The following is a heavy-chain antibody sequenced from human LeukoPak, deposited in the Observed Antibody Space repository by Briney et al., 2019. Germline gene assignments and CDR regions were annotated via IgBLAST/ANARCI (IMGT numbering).Heavy chain of an antibody. CDR2: IKQDGSEE. V-gene: IGHV3-7*01. CDR1: GFIFSSYW. Sequence: GGSLRLSCAASGFIFSSYWMSWVRQAPGKGLEWVANIKQDGSEEYYVESVKGRFTISRDNAKSSLYLQMNSLRAEDTAVYYCARSGDKYYYYYGMDVWGQGTTVTVSS. J-gene: IGHJ6*02. CDR3: ARSGDKYYYYYGMDV. D-gene: IGHD3-3*01.